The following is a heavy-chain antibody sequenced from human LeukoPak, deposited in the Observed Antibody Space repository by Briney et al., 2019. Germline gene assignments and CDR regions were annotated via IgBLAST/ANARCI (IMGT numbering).Heavy chain of an antibody. CDR1: GFTFSGSA. CDR3: TRQGYSSSLVDI. CDR2: IRSKANSYAT. Sequence: PGGSLRLSCAACGFTFSGSAMHWVRQASGKGLEWVGRIRSKANSYATAYAASVKGRFIISRDDSKNTAYLQMNSLKTEDTAVYYCTRQGYSSSLVDIWGQGTMGTVSS. J-gene: IGHJ3*02. V-gene: IGHV3-73*01. D-gene: IGHD6-6*01.